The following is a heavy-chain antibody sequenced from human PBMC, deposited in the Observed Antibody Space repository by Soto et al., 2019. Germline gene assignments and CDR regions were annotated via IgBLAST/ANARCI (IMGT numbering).Heavy chain of an antibody. J-gene: IGHJ4*02. CDR2: TRNKANSYTT. D-gene: IGHD3-10*01. CDR3: ARPSGSGSYYTPPDL. CDR1: GFTLSDHY. Sequence: RGSLRISCEASGFTLSDHYMDWVRQAPGKGLEWVGRTRNKANSYTTVYAASVKGRFTISRDESKNSLYLQMNSLKTEDTAVYYCARPSGSGSYYTPPDLWGQGTLVYVSS. V-gene: IGHV3-72*01.